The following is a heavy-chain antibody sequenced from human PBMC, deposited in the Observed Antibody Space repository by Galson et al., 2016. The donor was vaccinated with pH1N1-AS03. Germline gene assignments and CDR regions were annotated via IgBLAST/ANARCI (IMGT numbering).Heavy chain of an antibody. CDR3: ARDPRGPCTSATCPTTYYLGMDV. J-gene: IGHJ6*02. D-gene: IGHD2-2*01. CDR1: GYIFTGFY. V-gene: IGHV1-2*04. Sequence: SCKASGYIFTGFYVHWVRQAPGQGLEWMGWINTDSGVTNYAQKFEAWVTMTRDTSVSTAYMELYGLKSDDTAVYYCARDPRGPCTSATCPTTYYLGMDVWGQGTTVIVSS. CDR2: INTDSGVT.